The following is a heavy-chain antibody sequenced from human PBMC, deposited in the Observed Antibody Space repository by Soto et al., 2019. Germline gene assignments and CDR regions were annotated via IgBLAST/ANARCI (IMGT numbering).Heavy chain of an antibody. CDR3: ARDLRIIWEYISGTGEYYYYGMDV. V-gene: IGHV3-74*01. J-gene: IGHJ6*04. CDR1: GFTFSSYW. CDR2: INSDGSST. D-gene: IGHD3-22*01. Sequence: GGSLRLSCAASGFTFSSYWMHWVRQAPGKGLVWVSRINSDGSSTSYADSVKGRFTISRDNAKNSLYLQMNSLRAEDTAVYYCARDLRIIWEYISGTGEYYYYGMDVLGDGTTVTVSS.